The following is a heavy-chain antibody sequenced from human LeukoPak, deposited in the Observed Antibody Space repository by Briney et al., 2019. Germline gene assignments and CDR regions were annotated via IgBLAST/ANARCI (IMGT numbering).Heavy chain of an antibody. Sequence: GGSLRLSCAASGIIFSNYAMHWVRQAPGKGLEWVAVISYDGSKKYYADSTKGRFTISRDNSKNTVYLQMNSLRAEDTALYYCARDQRENDYGDFYLDSWGQGTLVTVSS. CDR2: ISYDGSKK. V-gene: IGHV3-30-3*01. D-gene: IGHD4-17*01. CDR3: ARDQRENDYGDFYLDS. J-gene: IGHJ4*02. CDR1: GIIFSNYA.